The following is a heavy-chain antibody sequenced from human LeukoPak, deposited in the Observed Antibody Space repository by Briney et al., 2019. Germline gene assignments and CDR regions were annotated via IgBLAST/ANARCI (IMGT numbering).Heavy chain of an antibody. CDR1: GFTFDDYG. Sequence: GGSLRLACAASGFTFDDYGMSWVRQAPGKGLEWVSGINWNGGSTGYADSVKGRFTISRDNAKNSLYLQMNSLRAEDTALYYCARDYLLYYYGSGSYPDYWGQGTLATVSS. J-gene: IGHJ4*02. V-gene: IGHV3-20*04. CDR2: INWNGGST. D-gene: IGHD3-10*01. CDR3: ARDYLLYYYGSGSYPDY.